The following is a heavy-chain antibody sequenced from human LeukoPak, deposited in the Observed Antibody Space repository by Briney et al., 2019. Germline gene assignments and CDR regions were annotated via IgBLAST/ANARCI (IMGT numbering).Heavy chain of an antibody. CDR1: GFTVGRIW. CDR3: ARSNNGGWGYCDY. V-gene: IGHV3-74*03. Sequence: GGSLRLSCAASGFTVGRIWMHWVRQAPGKGLEWVSRSEGDDSTTTYADSVKGRFTVSRDTAKNTLYLQMNSLRVEDTAVYYCARSNNGGWGYCDYWGQGSLVTVSS. J-gene: IGHJ4*02. D-gene: IGHD3-16*01. CDR2: SEGDDSTT.